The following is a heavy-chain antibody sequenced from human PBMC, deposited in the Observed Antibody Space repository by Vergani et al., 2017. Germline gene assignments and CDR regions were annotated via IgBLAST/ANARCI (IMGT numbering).Heavy chain of an antibody. CDR1: GVSVTDYN. Sequence: QAQLQESGPGLVKSSETLSLTCHVFGVSVTDYNCNWIRQAPGKGLEWIGSLSTTGGATHASHNPSLKSRVSISVDTSKNQFSLTLTSVTAADTAVYYCASDTHSGQRADRWGQGILVTVTS. V-gene: IGHV4-59*02. CDR3: ASDTHSGQRADR. CDR2: LSTTGGA. J-gene: IGHJ5*02. D-gene: IGHD6-19*01.